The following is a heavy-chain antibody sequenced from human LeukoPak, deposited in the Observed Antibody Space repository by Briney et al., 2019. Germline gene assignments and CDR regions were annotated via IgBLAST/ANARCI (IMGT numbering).Heavy chain of an antibody. CDR2: IWYDGSNK. CDR3: ARGAAAGTYGLDV. V-gene: IGHV3-33*01. CDR1: GFTFSNYG. Sequence: PGGSLRLSCAASGFTFSNYGMHWVRQAPGKGLEWVTVIWYDGSNKYYADSVKGRFTISRDNSKNTLYLLMNSLRAEDTALYYCARGAAAGTYGLDVWGQGTTVTVSS. J-gene: IGHJ6*02. D-gene: IGHD6-13*01.